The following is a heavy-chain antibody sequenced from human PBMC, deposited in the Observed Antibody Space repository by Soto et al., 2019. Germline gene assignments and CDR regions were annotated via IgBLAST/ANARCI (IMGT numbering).Heavy chain of an antibody. CDR3: GRGRSGQIVVFY. CDR1: GYTFTGHY. D-gene: IGHD5-12*01. J-gene: IGHJ4*02. V-gene: IGHV1-2*02. CDR2: IGPESGAT. Sequence: ASVKVSCKASGYTFTGHYIHWVRQAPEQGPEWMGEIGPESGATRYAQKFQGRVTMTRDMSITTVYMELNNLSTDDTAVYYCGRGRSGQIVVFYWGQGTPVTVSS.